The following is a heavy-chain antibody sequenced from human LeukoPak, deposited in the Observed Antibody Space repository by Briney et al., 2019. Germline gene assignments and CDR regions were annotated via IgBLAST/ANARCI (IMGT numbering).Heavy chain of an antibody. V-gene: IGHV1-2*04. CDR1: GYTFTGYY. CDR2: INPNSGGT. Sequence: ASVKVSCKASGYTFTGYYMHWVRQAPGQGLEWMGWINPNSGGTNYAQKFQGWVTMTRDTSISTAYMELSRLRSDDTAVYYCARRDYGSGRYPYYYGLDVWGQGTTVTVSS. D-gene: IGHD3-10*01. J-gene: IGHJ6*02. CDR3: ARRDYGSGRYPYYYGLDV.